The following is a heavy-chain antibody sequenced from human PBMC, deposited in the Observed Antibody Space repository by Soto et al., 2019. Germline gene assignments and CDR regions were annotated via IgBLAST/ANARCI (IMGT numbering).Heavy chain of an antibody. CDR1: GFIFSSYS. Sequence: PGGSLRLSCAASGFIFSSYSMNWVRQAPGKGLEWVSSISSSSSYIYYADSVKGRFTISRDNAKNALYLQMNSLRAEDTAVYYCARDRGGYGEFDYWGQGTLVTVSS. CDR3: ARDRGGYGEFDY. CDR2: ISSSSSYI. J-gene: IGHJ4*02. D-gene: IGHD5-12*01. V-gene: IGHV3-21*01.